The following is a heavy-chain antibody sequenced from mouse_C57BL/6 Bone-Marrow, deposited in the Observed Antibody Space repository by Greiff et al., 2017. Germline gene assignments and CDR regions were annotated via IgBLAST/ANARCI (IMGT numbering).Heavy chain of an antibody. Sequence: EVQLQQSGPELVKPGASVKIPCKASGYTFTDYNMDWVKQSHGKSLEWIGDITPNNGGTIYNQKFKGKATLTVDKSSSTAYMELRSLTSEDTAVYYCDRFDYDAWFAYWGQGTLVTVSA. CDR2: ITPNNGGT. CDR1: GYTFTDYN. CDR3: DRFDYDAWFAY. J-gene: IGHJ3*01. D-gene: IGHD2-4*01. V-gene: IGHV1-18*01.